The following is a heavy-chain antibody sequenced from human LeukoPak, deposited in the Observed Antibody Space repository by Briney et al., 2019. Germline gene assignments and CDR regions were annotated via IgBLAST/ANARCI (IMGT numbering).Heavy chain of an antibody. CDR1: GASISNYH. CDR3: ARSIKVAGFVSEYYYYGMDV. J-gene: IGHJ6*02. CDR2: IYISGST. Sequence: SETLSLTCTVSGASISNYHWSWVRQPAGKGLEWIGRIYISGSTNYNPSFKSRVTMSVDTSKNQFSLKLSSVTAADTAVYYCARSIKVAGFVSEYYYYGMDVWGQGTTVTVSS. D-gene: IGHD6-19*01. V-gene: IGHV4-4*07.